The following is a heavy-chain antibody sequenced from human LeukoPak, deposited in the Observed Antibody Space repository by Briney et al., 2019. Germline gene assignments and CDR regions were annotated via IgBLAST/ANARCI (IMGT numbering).Heavy chain of an antibody. V-gene: IGHV3-7*01. CDR3: TRINNRNSDY. CDR1: GFTFNNFW. CDR2: IKQDGNEK. Sequence: HPGGSLRLSCTASGFTFNNFWMAWIRQVPGKGLEWVANIKQDGNEKYYIDSVKGRFTISRDNANNSIYLQMNSLRAEDTAVYYCTRINNRNSDYWGQGTLVTVSS. D-gene: IGHD4-23*01. J-gene: IGHJ4*02.